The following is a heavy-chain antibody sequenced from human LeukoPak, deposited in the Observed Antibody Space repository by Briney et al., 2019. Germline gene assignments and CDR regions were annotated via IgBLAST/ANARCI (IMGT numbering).Heavy chain of an antibody. D-gene: IGHD5-18*01. Sequence: VKVSCKASGYTFNHYGISWVRQAPGQGLEWMGWISAYTGSTNYAQRLQGRVTMTTDTSTSTAYMELRSLRSDDTAVYYCARGGYSYGYMGYSDYWGQGTLVTVSS. CDR3: ARGGYSYGYMGYSDY. CDR1: GYTFNHYG. V-gene: IGHV1-18*01. CDR2: ISAYTGST. J-gene: IGHJ4*02.